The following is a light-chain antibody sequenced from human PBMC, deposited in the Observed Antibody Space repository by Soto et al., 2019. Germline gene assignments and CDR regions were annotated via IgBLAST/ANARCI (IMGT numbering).Light chain of an antibody. CDR1: QNINNY. CDR2: DAS. J-gene: IGKJ2*01. CDR3: QQRSNWPMYT. V-gene: IGKV3-11*01. Sequence: EIVLTQSPATLSLSPGERATLSCRASQNINNYLAWYQQKPGQAPRLLIYDASIRATGIPARFSGSGAGTDFTLTISSLEHEDFAVYYCQQRSNWPMYTFGQGTKLEIK.